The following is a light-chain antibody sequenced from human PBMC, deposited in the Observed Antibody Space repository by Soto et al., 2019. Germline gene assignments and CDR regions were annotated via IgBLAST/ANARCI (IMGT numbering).Light chain of an antibody. J-gene: IGKJ1*01. CDR1: QAISNF. CDR2: AAS. V-gene: IGKV1-27*01. Sequence: DIQMTQSPSSLSASVGDRFTITCRASQAISNFLAWYQQKPGEGPELLIYAASTLQSGVPSRFSGSGSGTDFTLTISSLQPEDVATYFCKKYNSAPKTFGQGTKVDIK. CDR3: KKYNSAPKT.